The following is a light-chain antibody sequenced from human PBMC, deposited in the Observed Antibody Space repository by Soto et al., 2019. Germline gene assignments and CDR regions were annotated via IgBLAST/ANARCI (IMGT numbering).Light chain of an antibody. CDR1: QSINTW. CDR2: DAS. V-gene: IGKV1-5*01. J-gene: IGKJ1*01. Sequence: DIQMTQSPSTLSASVGDRLTITCRASQSINTWLAWYQQKPGKAPKLLIHDASSLASGVPSRFSGSGSGTEFTLTISSLQPDDFATYYCQHYNSYSEAFGQGTKVDI. CDR3: QHYNSYSEA.